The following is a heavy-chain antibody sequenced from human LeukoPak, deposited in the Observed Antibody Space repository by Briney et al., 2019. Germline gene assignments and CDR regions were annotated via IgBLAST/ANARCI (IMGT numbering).Heavy chain of an antibody. Sequence: PGGSLRLSCAASGFTFKSYGMTWVRQVPGKGLEWVSSITGAGSSTKYADSVNGRFTISRDNSKNTLSLQMTGLRAEDTAVYYCARNVAVAMDLDYWGQGTLVTVSS. CDR2: ITGAGSST. CDR1: GFTFKSYG. V-gene: IGHV3-23*01. J-gene: IGHJ4*02. CDR3: ARNVAVAMDLDY. D-gene: IGHD5-18*01.